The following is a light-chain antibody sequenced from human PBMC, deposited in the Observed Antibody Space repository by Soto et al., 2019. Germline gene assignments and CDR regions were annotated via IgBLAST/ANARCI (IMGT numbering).Light chain of an antibody. Sequence: DIQMTQSPSSLSASVGDRVTITCRASQGISNYLAWYQQIPGKVPKLLISAASTLQSGVPSLFSGSGSGTDFTLTISSLQPEDAETYYCQKYTTVPAFGGGTKVEIK. CDR3: QKYTTVPA. CDR1: QGISNY. J-gene: IGKJ4*01. V-gene: IGKV1-27*01. CDR2: AAS.